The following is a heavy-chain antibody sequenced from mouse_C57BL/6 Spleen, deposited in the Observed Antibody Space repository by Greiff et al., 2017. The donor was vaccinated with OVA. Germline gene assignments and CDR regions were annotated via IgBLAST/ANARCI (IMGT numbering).Heavy chain of an antibody. D-gene: IGHD1-1*01. Sequence: QVQLQQSGPELVKPGASVKISCKASGYAFSSSWMNWVKQRPGKGLEWIGRIYPGDGDTNYNGKFKGKATLTADKSSSTAYMQLSSLTSEDSAVYFCARPIVTTVVEGYFDVWGTGTTGTVSS. CDR2: IYPGDGDT. V-gene: IGHV1-82*01. J-gene: IGHJ1*03. CDR1: GYAFSSSW. CDR3: ARPIVTTVVEGYFDV.